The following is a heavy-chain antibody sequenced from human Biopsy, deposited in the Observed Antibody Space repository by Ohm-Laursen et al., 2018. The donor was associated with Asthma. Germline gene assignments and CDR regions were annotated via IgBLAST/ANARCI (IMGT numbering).Heavy chain of an antibody. CDR2: IKHDGIEK. J-gene: IGHJ1*01. Sequence: SLSLSCAATGFTFGDYWMSWVRQVLGKGLEWVANIKHDGIEKNHVDSLKGRFTISRDSAKNSLYLQMNSLRAEDTAVYYCARTFHFWSPYHAEHYQLWGQGTLVTVSS. CDR1: GFTFGDYW. V-gene: IGHV3-7*01. CDR3: ARTFHFWSPYHAEHYQL. D-gene: IGHD3-3*02.